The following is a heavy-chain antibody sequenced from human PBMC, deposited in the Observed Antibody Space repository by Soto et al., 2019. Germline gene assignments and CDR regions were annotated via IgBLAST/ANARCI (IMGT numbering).Heavy chain of an antibody. CDR1: GYSFTSYW. Sequence: PGESLKISCKGSGYSFTSYWIGWVRQMPGKGLEWMGIIYPGDSDTRYSPSFQGQVTISADKSISTAYLQWSSLKASDTAMYYCARAYYYVSSGYYYSYYYYGMDVWGQGTTVTVSS. V-gene: IGHV5-51*01. CDR2: IYPGDSDT. J-gene: IGHJ6*02. CDR3: ARAYYYVSSGYYYSYYYYGMDV. D-gene: IGHD3-22*01.